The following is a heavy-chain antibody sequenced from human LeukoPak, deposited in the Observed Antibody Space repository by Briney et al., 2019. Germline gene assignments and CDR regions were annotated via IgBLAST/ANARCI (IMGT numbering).Heavy chain of an antibody. Sequence: GASVKLSCKASGGTFSSYAISWVRQAPGQGLEWMGGIIPICGTANYAQKFQGRVTITADESTSTAYMELSSLRSEDTAVYYCAGPFTGTTPTLWGQGTLVTVSS. CDR3: AGPFTGTTPTL. D-gene: IGHD1-7*01. CDR2: IIPICGTA. J-gene: IGHJ4*02. CDR1: GGTFSSYA. V-gene: IGHV1-69*13.